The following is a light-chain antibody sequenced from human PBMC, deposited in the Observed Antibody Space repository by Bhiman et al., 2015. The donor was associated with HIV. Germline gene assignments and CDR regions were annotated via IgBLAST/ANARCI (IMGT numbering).Light chain of an antibody. CDR1: SSDVGVYNL. J-gene: IGLJ1*01. CDR3: SSYTTSSTYV. V-gene: IGLV2-18*02. Sequence: QSALTQPPSASGSRGQSVIISCTGTSSDVGVYNLVSWYQHHPGKAPKLIIYDVSNRPSGVPNRFSGSKSDNTASLTISGLQAEDEADYYCSSYTTSSTYVFGTGTKVTVL. CDR2: DVS.